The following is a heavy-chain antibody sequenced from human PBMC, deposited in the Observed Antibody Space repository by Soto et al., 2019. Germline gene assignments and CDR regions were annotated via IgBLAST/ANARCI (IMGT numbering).Heavy chain of an antibody. J-gene: IGHJ4*02. V-gene: IGHV3-43*01. CDR2: ISWDGGST. CDR3: AKDMEDYVWGSYRYGLW. D-gene: IGHD3-16*02. Sequence: GGSLRLSCAASGFTFDDYTMHWVRQAPGKGLEWVSLISWDGGSTYYADSVKGRFTISRDNSKNSLYLQMNSLRTEDTALYYCAKDMEDYVWGSYRYGLWWGQGTLVTVSS. CDR1: GFTFDDYT.